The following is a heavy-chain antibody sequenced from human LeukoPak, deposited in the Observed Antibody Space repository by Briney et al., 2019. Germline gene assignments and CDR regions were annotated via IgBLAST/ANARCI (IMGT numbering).Heavy chain of an antibody. CDR3: ARRGVYGSGAYYFDY. V-gene: IGHV3-20*04. Sequence: GGSLRLSCAASGFTFDDYGMSWVRQAPGKGLEWVSGINWNGGSTGYADSVKGRFTISRDNAKNSLYLQMNSLRAEDTAVYYCARRGVYGSGAYYFDYWGQGTLVTLSS. CDR2: INWNGGST. CDR1: GFTFDDYG. D-gene: IGHD3-10*01. J-gene: IGHJ4*02.